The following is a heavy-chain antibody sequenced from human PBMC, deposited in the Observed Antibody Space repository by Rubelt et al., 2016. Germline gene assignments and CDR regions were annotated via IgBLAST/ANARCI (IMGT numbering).Heavy chain of an antibody. D-gene: IGHD1-1*01. J-gene: IGHJ3*02. V-gene: IGHV1-18*01. Sequence: QVQLVQSGAEVKKPGASVKVSCKASGYTFTSYGISWVRQAPGQGLEWMGWISAYDGNTNYAQKLQGRVTMTPDTSTSTAYMGLRSLRSDDTAAYFCARDQLALYAFDIWGQGTMVTVSS. CDR3: ARDQLALYAFDI. CDR1: GYTFTSYG. CDR2: ISAYDGNT.